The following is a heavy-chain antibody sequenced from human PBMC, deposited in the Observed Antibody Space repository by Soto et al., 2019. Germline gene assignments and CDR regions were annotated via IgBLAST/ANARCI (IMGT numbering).Heavy chain of an antibody. CDR1: GYTFTSYY. CDR2: INPSGGST. Sequence: QVQLVQSGAEVKKPGASVKVSCKASGYTFTSYYMHWVRQAPGQGLEWMGIINPSGGSTSYAQKCQGRVGRTRETSTGTGYMELSSLSSEDPAVYYCAGAGVIWEGGQGTLVTGSS. V-gene: IGHV1-46*01. CDR3: AGAGVIWE. J-gene: IGHJ1*01. D-gene: IGHD3-16*02.